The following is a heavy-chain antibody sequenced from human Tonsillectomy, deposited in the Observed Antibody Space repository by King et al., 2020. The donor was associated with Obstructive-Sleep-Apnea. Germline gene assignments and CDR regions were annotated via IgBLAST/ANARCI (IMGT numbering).Heavy chain of an antibody. V-gene: IGHV3-23*04. CDR1: VFTFSSYA. CDR2: ISGSGGST. CDR3: AKDLLGSSSLVVYFDY. D-gene: IGHD6-13*01. J-gene: IGHJ4*02. Sequence: EVQLVESGGGLVQPGGSMRLSCAASVFTFSSYAMSWVCQAPGKGLEWVSAISGSGGSTYYSESVKGRFTISRDNSKNKLYTPMNSLRAEDTAVYYCAKDLLGSSSLVVYFDYWGQGTLVTVSS.